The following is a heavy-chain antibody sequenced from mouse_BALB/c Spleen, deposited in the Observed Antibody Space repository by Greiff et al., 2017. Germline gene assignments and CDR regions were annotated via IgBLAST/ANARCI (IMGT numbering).Heavy chain of an antibody. CDR1: GFTFSSFG. J-gene: IGHJ2*01. CDR2: ISSGSSTI. Sequence: DVMLVESGGGLVQPGGSRKLSCAASGFTFSSFGMHWVRQAPEKGLEWVAYISSGSSTIYYADTVKGRFTISRDNPKNTLFLQMTSLRSEDTAMYYCARDDYFDYWGQGTTLTVSS. CDR3: ARDDYFDY. V-gene: IGHV5-17*02.